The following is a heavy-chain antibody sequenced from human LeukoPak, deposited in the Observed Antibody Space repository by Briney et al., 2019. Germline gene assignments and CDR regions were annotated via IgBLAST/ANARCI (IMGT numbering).Heavy chain of an antibody. CDR2: TYYTSELYS. CDR1: RDRASRDSTA. V-gene: IGHV6-1*01. CDR3: AREQVYFDY. Sequence: SQTLSRTSAMPRDRASRDSTAWNWTRQSPSRGLEWLGRTYYTSELYSDYAVSVKSRITINPVTSKTQLSLQLNSVTPEDTAVYCCAREQVYFDYWGQGTLVTASS. J-gene: IGHJ4*02.